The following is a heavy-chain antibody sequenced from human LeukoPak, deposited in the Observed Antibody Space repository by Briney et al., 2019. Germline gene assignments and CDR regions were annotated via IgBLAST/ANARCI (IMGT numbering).Heavy chain of an antibody. V-gene: IGHV4-59*01. CDR1: GGSISSYY. Sequence: SETLSLTCTVSGGSISSYYWSWIRQPPGKGLQCIGYIYYSGSTNYNPSLKSRVTISVDTSKNQFSLKLSSVTAADTAVYYCARYYGDYGRYYFDYWGQGTLVTVSS. J-gene: IGHJ4*02. CDR2: IYYSGST. D-gene: IGHD4-17*01. CDR3: ARYYGDYGRYYFDY.